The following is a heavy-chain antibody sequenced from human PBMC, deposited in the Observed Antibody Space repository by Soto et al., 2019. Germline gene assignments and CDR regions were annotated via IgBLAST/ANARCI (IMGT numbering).Heavy chain of an antibody. Sequence: KPSETLSLTCTVSGGSIGSGGYYWSWIRQHPGKCLEWIGYIYYSGSTYYNPSLKSRVTISVDTSKNQFSLKLSSVTAADTAVYYCARWNPRRGFWSGYYIPPDYGMDVWGQGTTVTVYS. CDR3: ARWNPRRGFWSGYYIPPDYGMDV. V-gene: IGHV4-31*03. D-gene: IGHD3-3*01. CDR1: GGSIGSGGYY. CDR2: IYYSGST. J-gene: IGHJ6*02.